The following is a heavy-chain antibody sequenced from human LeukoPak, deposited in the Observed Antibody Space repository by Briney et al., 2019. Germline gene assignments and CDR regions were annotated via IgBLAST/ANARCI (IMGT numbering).Heavy chain of an antibody. CDR1: GFTVSSNY. CDR3: ARWRSSSWSDYFDY. Sequence: GGSLRLSCAASGFTVSSNYMSWVRQAPGKGLEWVSVIYSGGSTYYADSVKGRFTISRDNSKNTLYLQMNSLRAEDTAVYYCARWRSSSWSDYFDYWGQGTLVTAS. D-gene: IGHD6-13*01. J-gene: IGHJ4*02. CDR2: IYSGGST. V-gene: IGHV3-53*01.